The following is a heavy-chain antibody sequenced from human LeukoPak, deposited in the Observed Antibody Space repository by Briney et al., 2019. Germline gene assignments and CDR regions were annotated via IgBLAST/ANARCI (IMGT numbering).Heavy chain of an antibody. V-gene: IGHV4-59*01. D-gene: IGHD2-15*01. J-gene: IGHJ3*02. CDR2: IYYSGSP. CDR1: GGSISSYY. CDR3: ARDRVKYCSGGSCYLDAFDI. Sequence: KPSETLSLTFTVSGGSISSYYWSWIRQPPGKGLEWIGYIYYSGSPNYHPSLKSRVTISVDTFQNQFSLKLSSVTAADTAVYYCARDRVKYCSGGSCYLDAFDIWGQGTMVTVSS.